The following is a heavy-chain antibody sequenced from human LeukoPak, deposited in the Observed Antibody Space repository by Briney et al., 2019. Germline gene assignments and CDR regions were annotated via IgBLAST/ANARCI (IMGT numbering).Heavy chain of an antibody. CDR1: GYTFTSYY. CDR2: INPSGGST. Sequence: ASVKVSCKASGYTFTSYYMHWVRQAPGQGLEWMGLINPSGGSTSYAQKFQGRVTMTRDTSTSTVYMELSSLRSEDTAVYYCAREPLTYYDILTGYPHYYYYGMDVWGQGTTVTVSS. V-gene: IGHV1-46*01. CDR3: AREPLTYYDILTGYPHYYYYGMDV. D-gene: IGHD3-9*01. J-gene: IGHJ6*02.